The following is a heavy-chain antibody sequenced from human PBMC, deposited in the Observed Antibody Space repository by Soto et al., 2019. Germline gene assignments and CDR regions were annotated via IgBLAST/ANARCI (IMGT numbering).Heavy chain of an antibody. V-gene: IGHV3-30*18. J-gene: IGHJ4*02. D-gene: IGHD6-19*01. Sequence: VQLVESGGGVVQPGRSLRLSCAASGFTFSDYAMHWVRQAPGKGLEWVAVVSHDGRNTHYADSVKGRFTISRDSSKNQVSLEMTRPRAGGQAVYYCAKGGRQWLVTSDFNYWGQGALVTVSS. CDR3: AKGGRQWLVTSDFNY. CDR1: GFTFSDYA. CDR2: VSHDGRNT.